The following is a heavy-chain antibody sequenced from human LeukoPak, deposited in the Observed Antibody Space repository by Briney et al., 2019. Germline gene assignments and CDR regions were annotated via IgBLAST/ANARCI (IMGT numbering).Heavy chain of an antibody. D-gene: IGHD2-2*02. CDR3: AIRVVPAAISPYYYYMDV. CDR1: GGSFSGYY. J-gene: IGHJ6*03. CDR2: INHSGST. Sequence: KPSETLSLTCAVYGGSFSGYYWSWIRQPPGKGLEWIGEINHSGSTNYNPSLKSRVTISVDTSKNQFSLKLSSVTAADTAVYYCAIRVVPAAISPYYYYMDVWGKGTTVTVSS. V-gene: IGHV4-34*01.